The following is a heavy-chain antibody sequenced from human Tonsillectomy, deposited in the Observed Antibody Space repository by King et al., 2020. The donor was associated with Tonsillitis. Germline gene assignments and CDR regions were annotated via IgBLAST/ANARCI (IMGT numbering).Heavy chain of an antibody. D-gene: IGHD1-26*01. CDR1: GGSISSRDHY. J-gene: IGHJ4*02. Sequence: QVQLQESGPGVVKPSETLSLTCTVSGGSISSRDHYWAWIRQPPGKGLEGIGYMDYSGTIFYNPSLKSRITISGGTSENRFSLKFSAVTAAATAVYFCARYVSGSFDYWGQGALVTVSS. V-gene: IGHV4-39*01. CDR3: ARYVSGSFDY. CDR2: MDYSGTI.